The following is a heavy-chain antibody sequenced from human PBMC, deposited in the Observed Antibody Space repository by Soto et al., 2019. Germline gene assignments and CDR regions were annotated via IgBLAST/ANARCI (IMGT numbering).Heavy chain of an antibody. CDR3: ARDNGGNSGWFDP. CDR1: GFTFSSYG. J-gene: IGHJ5*02. V-gene: IGHV3-33*01. D-gene: IGHD2-21*01. Sequence: QVQLVESGGGVVQPGRSLRLSCEASGFTFSSYGMHWVRQAPGKGLEWVAIIWYDGSNKYYADSVKGRFTISRDNSKNTLYLEMNSLRVEDTALYYCARDNGGNSGWFDPWGQGTLVTVSS. CDR2: IWYDGSNK.